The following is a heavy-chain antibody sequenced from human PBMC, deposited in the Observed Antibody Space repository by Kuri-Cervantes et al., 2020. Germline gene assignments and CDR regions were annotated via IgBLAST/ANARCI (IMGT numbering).Heavy chain of an antibody. CDR1: GYSISSGYY. D-gene: IGHD1/OR15-1a*01. CDR3: ASMAEQSYYFDY. Sequence: SETLSLTCAVSGYSISSGYYWGWIRQPPGKGLEWIGSIYHSGSTYYNPSLKSRVTISVDTSKNQFSLKLSSVTAAGTAVYYCASMAEQSYYFDYWGQGTLVTVSS. V-gene: IGHV4-38-2*01. J-gene: IGHJ4*02. CDR2: IYHSGST.